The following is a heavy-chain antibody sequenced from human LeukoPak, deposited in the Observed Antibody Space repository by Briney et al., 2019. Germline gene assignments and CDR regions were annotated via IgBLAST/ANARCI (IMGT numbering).Heavy chain of an antibody. V-gene: IGHV4-59*08. D-gene: IGHD6-19*01. Sequence: SGGSISSXXXXXXRQXPGKXXXXXGYIYDSGRTNYNPSLKSRVTISVDTSKNQFSLKLSSVTAADTAVYYCARVKAVSGMVDYWGQGTLVTVSS. CDR1: GGSISSXX. CDR3: ARVKAVSGMVDY. J-gene: IGHJ4*02. CDR2: IYDSGRT.